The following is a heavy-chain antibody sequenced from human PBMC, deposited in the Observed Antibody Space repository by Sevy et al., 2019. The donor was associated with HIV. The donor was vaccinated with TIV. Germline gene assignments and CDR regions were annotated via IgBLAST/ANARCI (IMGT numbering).Heavy chain of an antibody. CDR1: GFTFSNYD. CDR3: ARALDYYDTGGLYS. Sequence: GGSLRLSCAASGFTFSNYDMNWVRQAPGKGREWVSYISSGSSYIYYADSLKGGVTISRDNANNSLFLQPNSLRAEDTAVYYCARALDYYDTGGLYSWGQGALVTVSS. V-gene: IGHV3-21*01. CDR2: ISSGSSYI. J-gene: IGHJ5*02. D-gene: IGHD3-22*01.